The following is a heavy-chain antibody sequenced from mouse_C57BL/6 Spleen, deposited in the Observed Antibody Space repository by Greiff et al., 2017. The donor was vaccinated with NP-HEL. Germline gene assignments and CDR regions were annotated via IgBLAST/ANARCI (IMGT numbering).Heavy chain of an antibody. CDR2: ISSDGDYI. CDR3: TRGIYDGYYDYFDY. Sequence: EVKVVESGEGLVKPGGSLKLSCAASGFTFSSYAMSWVRQTPEKRLEWVAYISSDGDYIYYADTVKGRFTISRDNARNTLYLQMSSLKSEDTAMYYCTRGIYDGYYDYFDYWGQGTTLTVSS. V-gene: IGHV5-9-1*02. J-gene: IGHJ2*01. CDR1: GFTFSSYA. D-gene: IGHD2-3*01.